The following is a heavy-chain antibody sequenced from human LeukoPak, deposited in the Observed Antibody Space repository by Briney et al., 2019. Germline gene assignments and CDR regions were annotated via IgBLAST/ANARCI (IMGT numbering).Heavy chain of an antibody. J-gene: IGHJ4*02. CDR3: AGTIGVVGPTTGIDY. Sequence: GGSLRLSCAASGFTFSSFSMHWVRQAPGKGLEWVAVISYDGGNKYYADSAKGRFTISRDNSKNTLYLQMNSLRPEDTALYYCAGTIGVVGPTTGIDYWGQGTLVTVSS. CDR2: ISYDGGNK. CDR1: GFTFSSFS. V-gene: IGHV3-30-3*01. D-gene: IGHD1-26*01.